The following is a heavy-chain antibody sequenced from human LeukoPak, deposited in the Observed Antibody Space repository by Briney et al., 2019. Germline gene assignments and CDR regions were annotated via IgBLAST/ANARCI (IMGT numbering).Heavy chain of an antibody. CDR3: ARGHPVLRYFVWLFPPSFDY. J-gene: IGHJ4*02. Sequence: SETLSLTCAVYGGSFSGYYWSWIRQPPGKGLEWIGEINHGGSTNYNPSLKSRVTISVHTSKNQFSLKLSSVTDADTAVYYCARGHPVLRYFVWLFPPSFDYWGQGTLVTVSS. V-gene: IGHV4-34*01. CDR1: GGSFSGYY. CDR2: INHGGST. D-gene: IGHD3-9*01.